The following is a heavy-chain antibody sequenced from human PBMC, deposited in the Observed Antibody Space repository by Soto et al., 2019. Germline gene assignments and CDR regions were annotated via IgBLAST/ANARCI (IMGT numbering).Heavy chain of an antibody. CDR3: ARDHYENNEYDAFDI. CDR2: IYYSGST. D-gene: IGHD3-22*01. V-gene: IGHV4-59*01. CDR1: GGSISSYY. J-gene: IGHJ3*02. Sequence: SETLSLTCTVSGGSISSYYWSWIRQPPGKGLEWIGYIYYSGSTNYNPSLKSRVTISVDTSKNQFSLKLSSVTAADTAVYYCARDHYENNEYDAFDIWGQGTMVT.